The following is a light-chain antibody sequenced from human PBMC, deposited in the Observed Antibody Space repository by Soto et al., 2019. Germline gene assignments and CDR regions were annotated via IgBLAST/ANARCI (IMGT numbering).Light chain of an antibody. Sequence: QAVVTQPPSVSGAPGQRVTISCTGSSSNIGAGYDVHWYQHLPGTAPKLLIYGHTNRPSGVPDRFSGSKSDTSASLAITGLQAEDEADYYCQSFDSRLSGWVFGGGTKVTVL. CDR2: GHT. CDR1: SSNIGAGYD. V-gene: IGLV1-40*01. CDR3: QSFDSRLSGWV. J-gene: IGLJ3*02.